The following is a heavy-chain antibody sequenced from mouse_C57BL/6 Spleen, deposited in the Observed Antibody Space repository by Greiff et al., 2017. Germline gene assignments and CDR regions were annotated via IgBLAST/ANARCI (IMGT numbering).Heavy chain of an antibody. V-gene: IGHV2-3*01. CDR1: GFSLTSSG. CDR2: IWGDGGT. Sequence: VQVVESGPGLVAPSQSLSITCTVSGFSLTSSGVSWVRQPPGRGLEWLGVIWGDGGTHYHSARISRLSLSQDNSKSQVILNLNRLQTHDTATYYGAKVGTGLYYFDYRGQSTTPTVSS. CDR3: AKVGTGLYYFDY. J-gene: IGHJ2*01. D-gene: IGHD3-3*01.